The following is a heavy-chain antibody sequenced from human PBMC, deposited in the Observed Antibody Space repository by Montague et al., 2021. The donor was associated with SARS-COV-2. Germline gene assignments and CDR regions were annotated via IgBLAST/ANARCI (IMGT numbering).Heavy chain of an antibody. CDR2: TYYRSKWYY. D-gene: IGHD6-13*01. CDR3: VRDPRYSLSWSFDY. V-gene: IGHV6-1*01. J-gene: IGHJ4*02. Sequence: CAISGDSVPSNTAAWNWIRQSPSRGLEWLGRTYYRSKWYYDYAVSVKSRMTISPDTSKNQFSLQLSSVTPEDRAVYYCVRDPRYSLSWSFDYWGQGTLVTVSS. CDR1: GDSVPSNTAA.